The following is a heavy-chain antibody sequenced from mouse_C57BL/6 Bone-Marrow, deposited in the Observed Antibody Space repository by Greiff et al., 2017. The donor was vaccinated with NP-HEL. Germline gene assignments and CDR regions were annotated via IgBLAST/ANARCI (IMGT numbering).Heavy chain of an antibody. V-gene: IGHV14-3*01. J-gene: IGHJ3*01. CDR2: IDPANGNT. CDR1: GFNIKNTY. D-gene: IGHD1-1*01. Sequence: DVKLVESVAELVRPGASVKLSCTASGFNIKNTYMHWVKQRPEQGLEWIGRIDPANGNTKYAPKFQGKATITADTSSNTAYLQLSSLTSEDTAIYYCAPHYYGSSSWFAYWGQGTLVTVSA. CDR3: APHYYGSSSWFAY.